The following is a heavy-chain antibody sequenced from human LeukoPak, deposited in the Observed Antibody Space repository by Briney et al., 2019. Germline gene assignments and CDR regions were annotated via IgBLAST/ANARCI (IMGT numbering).Heavy chain of an antibody. CDR1: GGSISSSSYY. CDR3: AREGRDTAMVRDAFDI. D-gene: IGHD5-18*01. Sequence: SETLSLTCTVSGGSISSSSYYWGWIRQPPGKGLEWIGSIYYSGSTYYSPSLKSRVTISVDTSKSQFSLNLSSVTAADTAVYYCAREGRDTAMVRDAFDIWGQGTMVTVSS. J-gene: IGHJ3*02. CDR2: IYYSGST. V-gene: IGHV4-39*07.